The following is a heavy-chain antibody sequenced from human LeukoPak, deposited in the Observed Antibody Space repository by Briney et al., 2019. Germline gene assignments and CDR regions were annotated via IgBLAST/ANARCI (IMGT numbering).Heavy chain of an antibody. Sequence: PSQTLSLTCAISGDSVSSNSATWNWIRQSPSRGLEWLGRTYYRSKWYNDYAVSVKSRITINPDTSKNHFSLQLNSVTPEDTAVYYCARQPSSAGYYYYYYGMDVWGQGTTVTVSS. CDR2: TYYRSKWYN. CDR1: GDSVSSNSAT. J-gene: IGHJ6*02. D-gene: IGHD6-19*01. CDR3: ARQPSSAGYYYYYYGMDV. V-gene: IGHV6-1*01.